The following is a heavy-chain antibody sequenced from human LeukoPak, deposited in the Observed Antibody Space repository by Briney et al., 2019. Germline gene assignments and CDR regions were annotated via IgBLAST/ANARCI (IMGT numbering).Heavy chain of an antibody. CDR3: EGGWNYYFDY. Sequence: PGGSLRFSCAAAGFTFSSYAMSWVRQAPGKGLEWVSAISGSGGSTYYADSVKGRFTISRDNSKNTLYLQMNSLRPEDTAVYYCEGGWNYYFDYWGQGTLVTVSS. D-gene: IGHD6-19*01. CDR1: GFTFSSYA. J-gene: IGHJ4*02. V-gene: IGHV3-23*01. CDR2: ISGSGGST.